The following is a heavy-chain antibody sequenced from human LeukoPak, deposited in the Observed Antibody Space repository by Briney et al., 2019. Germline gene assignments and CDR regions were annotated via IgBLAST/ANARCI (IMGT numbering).Heavy chain of an antibody. CDR3: ARDCSGGSCYYYYYGIDV. CDR1: GYTFTSYD. Sequence: GASVKVSCKASGYTFTSYDINWVRQATGQGLEWMGWMNPNSGNTGYAQKFQGRVTMTRNTSISTAYMELSSLRSEDTAVYYCARDCSGGSCYYYYYGIDVWGQGTTVTVSS. V-gene: IGHV1-8*01. D-gene: IGHD2-15*01. J-gene: IGHJ6*02. CDR2: MNPNSGNT.